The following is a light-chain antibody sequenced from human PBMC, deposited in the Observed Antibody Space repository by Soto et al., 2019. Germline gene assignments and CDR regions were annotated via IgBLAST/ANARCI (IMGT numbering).Light chain of an antibody. Sequence: DIQMTQSPSTLSASVGDKVTVTCRASQNIRSRLAWYQHKPGKAXNLLISDASSLESRVPSRFSGSGSGTEFTLTISSLQPDDVANYYCQQYNSYSPFTFGPGTKVDIK. J-gene: IGKJ3*01. CDR3: QQYNSYSPFT. CDR1: QNIRSR. CDR2: DAS. V-gene: IGKV1-5*01.